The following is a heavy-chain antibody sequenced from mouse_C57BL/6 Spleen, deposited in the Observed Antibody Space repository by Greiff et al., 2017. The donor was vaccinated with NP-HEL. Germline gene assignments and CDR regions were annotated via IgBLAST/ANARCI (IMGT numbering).Heavy chain of an antibody. V-gene: IGHV1-81*01. CDR1: GYTFTSYG. Sequence: VQLQESGAELARPGASVKLSCKASGYTFTSYGISWVKQRTGQGLEWIGEIYPRSGNTYYNEKFKGKATLTADKSSSTAYMELRSRTSEDSAVYFCARRKEGDYAMDYWGQGTSVTVSS. CDR2: IYPRSGNT. CDR3: ARRKEGDYAMDY. J-gene: IGHJ4*01.